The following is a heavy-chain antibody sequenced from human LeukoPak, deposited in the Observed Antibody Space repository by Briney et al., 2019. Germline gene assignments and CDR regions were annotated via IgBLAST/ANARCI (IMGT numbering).Heavy chain of an antibody. Sequence: PSETLSLTCTVSGGSISSHYWSWIRQPPGKGLEWIGYIYYSGSTNYNPSLKSRVTISVDTSKNQFSLKLSSVTAADTAVYYCARGGSSSWGYNWFDPWGQGTLVTVSS. CDR3: ARGGSSSWGYNWFDP. CDR1: GGSISSHY. CDR2: IYYSGST. V-gene: IGHV4-59*11. D-gene: IGHD6-13*01. J-gene: IGHJ5*02.